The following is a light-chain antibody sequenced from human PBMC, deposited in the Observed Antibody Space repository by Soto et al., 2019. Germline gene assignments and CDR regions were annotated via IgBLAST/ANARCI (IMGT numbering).Light chain of an antibody. CDR1: RSNIGSNH. CDR3: ATWDDSQRAVY. J-gene: IGLJ2*01. Sequence: QSVLTQPPSVSATPGQRVTIACSGGRSNIGSNHVYWYQHLPGTAPKLVIFRNDQRPSGVPDRFSGSKSGTSASLAISGLRSDDEAEYYRATWDDSQRAVYFGGGTQLTVL. CDR2: RND. V-gene: IGLV1-47*01.